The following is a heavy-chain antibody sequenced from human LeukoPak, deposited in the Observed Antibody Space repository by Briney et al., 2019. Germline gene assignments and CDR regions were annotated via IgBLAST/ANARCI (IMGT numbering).Heavy chain of an antibody. CDR2: INHNRGGT. V-gene: IGHV1-2*02. Sequence: ASVKVSCQASRYTFTGYYMHWVRPAPGQGLEWMGWINHNRGGTNYAQKFQGRVTMTRDTSISKASMELSRLRSDDTAVYYCARFLDCSSTSCYFWFDPWGQGTLVTVSS. CDR1: RYTFTGYY. J-gene: IGHJ5*02. D-gene: IGHD2-2*01. CDR3: ARFLDCSSTSCYFWFDP.